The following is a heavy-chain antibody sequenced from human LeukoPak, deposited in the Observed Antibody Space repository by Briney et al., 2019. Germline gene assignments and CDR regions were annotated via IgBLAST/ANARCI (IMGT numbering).Heavy chain of an antibody. J-gene: IGHJ5*02. CDR2: IYYSGST. D-gene: IGHD2-2*01. Sequence: SETLSLTCTVSGGSISSGGYYWSWIRQHPGKGLEWIGYIYYSGSTYYNPSLKSRVTISVDTSKDQFSLKLSSVTAADTAVYYCARCLPAAHNWFDPWGQGTLVTLSS. V-gene: IGHV4-31*03. CDR3: ARCLPAAHNWFDP. CDR1: GGSISSGGYY.